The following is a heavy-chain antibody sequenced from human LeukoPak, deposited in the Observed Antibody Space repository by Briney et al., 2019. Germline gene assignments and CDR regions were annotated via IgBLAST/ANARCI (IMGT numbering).Heavy chain of an antibody. J-gene: IGHJ3*02. CDR3: ARGNLLWLHAFDI. CDR2: MNPNSGNT. CDR1: GYTFTSYD. D-gene: IGHD3-10*01. V-gene: IGHV1-8*01. Sequence: GASVKVSCKASGYTFTSYDINWVRQATGQGLGWMGWMNPNSGNTGYAQKFQGRVTMTRNTSISTAYMELSSLRSEDTAVYYCARGNLLWLHAFDIWGQGTMVTVSS.